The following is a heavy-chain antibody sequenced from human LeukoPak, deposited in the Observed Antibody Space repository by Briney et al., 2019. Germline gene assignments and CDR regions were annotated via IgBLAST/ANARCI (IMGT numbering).Heavy chain of an antibody. CDR2: VYPRDSDT. J-gene: IGHJ4*02. V-gene: IGHV5-51*01. Sequence: GESLKISCKASGYSFSNYWIGWVRQVPGKGLEWMGIVYPRDSDTRYSPSFQGQVTISADKSISTAYLQWSSLKASDTAVYYCAKPGERSRRDWNLDQWGQGTLVTVSS. D-gene: IGHD1-1*01. CDR3: AKPGERSRRDWNLDQ. CDR1: GYSFSNYW.